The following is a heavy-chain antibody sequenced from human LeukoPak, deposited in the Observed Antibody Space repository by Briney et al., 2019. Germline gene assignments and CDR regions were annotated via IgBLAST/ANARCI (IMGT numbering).Heavy chain of an antibody. Sequence: GESLKISCKGSGYTFTTSWSGWARKMPGKGLEWMEIIYPGDSDTRYSPSFQAEVTISADNSISTASLQASSLKASDTAMYYCARHVCGGGACYSESWGQGTLVTVSS. CDR1: GYTFTTSW. V-gene: IGHV5-51*01. D-gene: IGHD2-15*01. CDR2: IYPGDSDT. CDR3: ARHVCGGGACYSES. J-gene: IGHJ4*02.